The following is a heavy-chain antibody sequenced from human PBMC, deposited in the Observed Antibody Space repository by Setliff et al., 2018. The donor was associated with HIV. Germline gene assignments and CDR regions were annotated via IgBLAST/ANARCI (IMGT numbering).Heavy chain of an antibody. J-gene: IGHJ4*01. D-gene: IGHD2-21*01. CDR3: ARGALLAVFDFDH. V-gene: IGHV1-18*01. CDR1: GYTFHSYG. CDR2: INVGKGDT. Sequence: ASVKVSCKASGYTFHSYGITWVRQAPGQGLEWMGWINVGKGDTKYSQELQGRITLTTDTSANTAYMELSSLRSDDTAVYFCARGALLAVFDFDHWGHGTLVTVSS.